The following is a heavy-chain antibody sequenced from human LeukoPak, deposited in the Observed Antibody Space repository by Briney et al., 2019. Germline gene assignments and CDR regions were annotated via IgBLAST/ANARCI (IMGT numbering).Heavy chain of an antibody. J-gene: IGHJ4*02. D-gene: IGHD1-26*01. CDR1: GYTLTELS. CDR3: ATEGSPGRTWGFDY. V-gene: IGHV1-24*01. Sequence: ASVKVSCKVSGYTLTELSMHWVRQAPGKGLEWMGGFDPEDGETIYAQKFQGRVTMTEDTSTNTAYMELSSLRSEDTAVYYCATEGSPGRTWGFDYWGQGTLVTVSS. CDR2: FDPEDGET.